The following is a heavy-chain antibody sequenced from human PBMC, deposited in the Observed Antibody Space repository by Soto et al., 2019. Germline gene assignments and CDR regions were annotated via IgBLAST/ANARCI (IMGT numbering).Heavy chain of an antibody. CDR3: AKPGGTPTTNFDF. CDR1: GFMFEHYA. D-gene: IGHD1-1*01. J-gene: IGHJ4*02. V-gene: IGHV3-23*01. Sequence: EVQLLESGGDLVQPGGSLRLTCRTSGFMFEHYAMSWVSQAPGKGLEWVSTISGNGENTHYAGSVRGRFTISRDNSKTTVDLQMNSLGVEDTAVYYCAKPGGTPTTNFDFWGLGTLVTVAS. CDR2: ISGNGENT.